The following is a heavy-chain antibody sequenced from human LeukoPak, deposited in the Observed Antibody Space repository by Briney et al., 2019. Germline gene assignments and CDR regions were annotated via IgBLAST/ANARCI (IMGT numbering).Heavy chain of an antibody. V-gene: IGHV3-11*05. Sequence: SGGSLRLSRAASGFTFSDYYMSWIRQAPGKGLEWVSSISSSSYYTNYADSVKGRFTISRDNAKNLLYLQMNSLRAEDTAVYYCARDFVYGDSLEYFQYWGQGTLVTASS. CDR3: ARDFVYGDSLEYFQY. CDR2: ISSSSYYT. D-gene: IGHD4-17*01. CDR1: GFTFSDYY. J-gene: IGHJ1*01.